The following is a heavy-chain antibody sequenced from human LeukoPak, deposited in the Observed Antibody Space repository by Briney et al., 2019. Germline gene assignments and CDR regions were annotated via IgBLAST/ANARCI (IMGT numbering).Heavy chain of an antibody. J-gene: IGHJ4*02. V-gene: IGHV3-53*01. Sequence: GGSLRLSCAASGFTVSSNYMSWVRQAPGKGLEWVSVIYNGDGTYYADSVKGRFTISRDNSKNTLYLQMNSLRAEDTAMYYCARDSSWHVPVPENPVAFDYWGQGTLVTVSS. D-gene: IGHD6-13*01. CDR3: ARDSSWHVPVPENPVAFDY. CDR1: GFTVSSNY. CDR2: IYNGDGT.